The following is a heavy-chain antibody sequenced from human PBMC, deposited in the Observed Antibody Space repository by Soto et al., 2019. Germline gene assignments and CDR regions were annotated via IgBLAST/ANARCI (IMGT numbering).Heavy chain of an antibody. V-gene: IGHV1-3*01. D-gene: IGHD6-13*01. CDR3: ARLAAGGGLDY. Sequence: QVQLVQSGAEVKKPGASVKVSCKASGYTFTRHTMHWVRQAPGQRLEWMGWINAGCGNTKHSQKFQGRVTITRDTSASTAYMELSSLKSEDTAVYYCARLAAGGGLDYWGQGTLVTVSS. J-gene: IGHJ4*02. CDR1: GYTFTRHT. CDR2: INAGCGNT.